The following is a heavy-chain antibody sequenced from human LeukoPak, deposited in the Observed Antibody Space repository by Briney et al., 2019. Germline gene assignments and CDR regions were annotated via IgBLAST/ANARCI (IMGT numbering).Heavy chain of an antibody. J-gene: IGHJ4*02. V-gene: IGHV3-23*01. Sequence: PGGYLRLXCAASGFTLSSYAMGWLRPGPGHGLDWVSAISGSGGSTYYADSVKGRFTISRDNSKNTLYLQMNSLRAEDTAVYYCAGGWFGEDYYFDYWGQGTLVTVSS. CDR3: AGGWFGEDYYFDY. CDR1: GFTLSSYA. CDR2: ISGSGGST. D-gene: IGHD3-10*01.